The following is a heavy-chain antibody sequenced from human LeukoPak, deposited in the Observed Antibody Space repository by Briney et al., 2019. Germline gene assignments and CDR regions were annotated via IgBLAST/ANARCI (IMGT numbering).Heavy chain of an antibody. CDR3: GRSQNYNDSSGYSY. V-gene: IGHV3-9*01. Sequence: GRSLRLSCAASGFTFDDYAMHWVRHAPGKGLEWVSGISWNSGSIGYADSVKGRFTVSRDNAKKSLYLQMNSLRAEDTAVYYCGRSQNYNDSSGYSYWGQGTLVTVSS. CDR2: ISWNSGSI. D-gene: IGHD3-22*01. CDR1: GFTFDDYA. J-gene: IGHJ4*02.